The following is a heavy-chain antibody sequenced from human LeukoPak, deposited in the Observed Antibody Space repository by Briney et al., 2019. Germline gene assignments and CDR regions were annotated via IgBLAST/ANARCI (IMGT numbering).Heavy chain of an antibody. Sequence: GASVKVSCKASGNSLKGDTIHWVRQAPGQGLEYMGWINSKTGGTHLAQKFQGRVNVTTDTSMTTGYLELTGLRSDDTAVYYCARDRFFDWLLNYRGQGTLVTVSS. CDR1: GNSLKGDT. CDR2: INSKTGGT. V-gene: IGHV1-2*02. J-gene: IGHJ4*02. D-gene: IGHD3-9*01. CDR3: ARDRFFDWLLNY.